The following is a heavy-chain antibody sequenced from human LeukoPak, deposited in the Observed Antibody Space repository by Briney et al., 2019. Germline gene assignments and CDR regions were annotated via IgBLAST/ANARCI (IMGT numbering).Heavy chain of an antibody. CDR3: ARRRGLRFLTRNAFDI. J-gene: IGHJ3*02. V-gene: IGHV4-39*07. CDR1: GGSISSSSYY. Sequence: SETLSLTCTVSGGSISSSSYYWGWIRQPPGKGLEWIGSIYYSGSTYYNPSLKSRVTISVDTSKNQFSLKLSSVTAADTAVYYCARRRGLRFLTRNAFDIWGQGTMVTVSS. D-gene: IGHD3-3*01. CDR2: IYYSGST.